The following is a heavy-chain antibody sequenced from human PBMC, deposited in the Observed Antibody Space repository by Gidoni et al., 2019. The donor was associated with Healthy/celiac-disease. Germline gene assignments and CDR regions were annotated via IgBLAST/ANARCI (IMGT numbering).Heavy chain of an antibody. CDR1: GFTFSRYD. V-gene: IGHV3-13*01. CDR3: ARGGERDGYNYLNFDY. J-gene: IGHJ4*02. CDR2: IGTAGDT. D-gene: IGHD5-12*01. Sequence: EVQLVESGGGLVQPGGSLRLSCAASGFTFSRYDMHWVRQATGKGLEWVSAIGTAGDTYYPGSVKGRFTISRENAKNSLYLQMNSLRAGDTAVYYCARGGERDGYNYLNFDYWGQGTLVTVSS.